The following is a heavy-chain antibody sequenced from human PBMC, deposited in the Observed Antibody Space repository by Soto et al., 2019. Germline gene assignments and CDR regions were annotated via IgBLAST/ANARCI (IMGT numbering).Heavy chain of an antibody. J-gene: IGHJ4*02. D-gene: IGHD3-3*01. V-gene: IGHV1-69*06. CDR1: GGTSTRYA. CDR2: IVPMFGTS. CDR3: NRGSEYDFWSGYL. Sequence: QERLVQSGAEVRKPGSSVKVSCKVTGGTSTRYAINWVRQAPGQGLEWMGGIVPMFGTSKYAQKFQGRVTSTADTSTNIVYMELGSLRSEDTAVYYCNRGSEYDFWSGYLWGQGTLVSVSS.